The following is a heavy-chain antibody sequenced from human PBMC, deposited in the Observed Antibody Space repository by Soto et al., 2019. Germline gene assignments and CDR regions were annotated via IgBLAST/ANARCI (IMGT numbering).Heavy chain of an antibody. CDR2: IKQDGSEK. D-gene: IGHD2-8*01. CDR3: ARLSTAVANGDY. V-gene: IGHV3-7*03. Sequence: GGSLRLSCTASGFTFNNYWMSWVRQTPVKGLEWVANIKQDGSEKYYVDSVKGRFTISRDNAENSLFLQMDSLRAEDTAVYYCARLSTAVANGDYWGQGILVTVSS. J-gene: IGHJ4*02. CDR1: GFTFNNYW.